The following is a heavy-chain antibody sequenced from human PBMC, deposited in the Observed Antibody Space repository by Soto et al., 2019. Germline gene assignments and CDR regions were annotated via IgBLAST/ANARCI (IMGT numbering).Heavy chain of an antibody. CDR1: GFTFSSYA. D-gene: IGHD6-13*01. J-gene: IGHJ6*02. CDR2: ISYDGSNK. CDR3: ARDGSSSWSYYYGMDV. Sequence: PGGSLRLSCAASGFTFSSYAMHWVRQAPGKGLEWVAVISYDGSNKYYADSVKGRFTISRDNSKNTLYLQMNSLRAEDTAVYYCARDGSSSWSYYYGMDVWGQGTTVTVSS. V-gene: IGHV3-30-3*01.